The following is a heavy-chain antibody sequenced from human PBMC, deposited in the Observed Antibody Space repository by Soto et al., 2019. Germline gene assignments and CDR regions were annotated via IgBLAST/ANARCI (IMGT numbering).Heavy chain of an antibody. D-gene: IGHD4-17*01. Sequence: SSETLSLTCTVSGGSISSGDYYWSWIRQPPGKGLEWIGYIYYSGSTYYNPSLKSRVTISVDTSKNQFSLKLSSVTAADTAVYYCATYYGPNYFDYWGQGTLVTVSS. V-gene: IGHV4-30-4*01. CDR1: GGSISSGDYY. CDR2: IYYSGST. CDR3: ATYYGPNYFDY. J-gene: IGHJ4*02.